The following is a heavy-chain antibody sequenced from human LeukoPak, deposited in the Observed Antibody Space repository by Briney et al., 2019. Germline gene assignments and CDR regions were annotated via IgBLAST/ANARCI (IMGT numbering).Heavy chain of an antibody. J-gene: IGHJ4*02. Sequence: PSETLSLTCTVSGASISSSSYYWDWIRQPPGKGLEWIGSISYSGTTYYNASLKSRVTISVDTSTNQVSLKLSSVTAADTAVYYCARHEGSTWSIHLNYWGQGILVTVSS. V-gene: IGHV4-39*01. CDR3: ARHEGSTWSIHLNY. CDR2: ISYSGTT. CDR1: GASISSSSYY. D-gene: IGHD6-13*01.